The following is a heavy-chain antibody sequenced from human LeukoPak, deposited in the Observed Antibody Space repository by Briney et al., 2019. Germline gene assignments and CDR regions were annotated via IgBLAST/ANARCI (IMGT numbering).Heavy chain of an antibody. J-gene: IGHJ5*02. Sequence: ASETLSLTCSVSGASINSCWWSWSRQPPGGGVEWIAYIHHSGDTNYNPSLKSRVTISLDTSKNQVSLMLTSVTAADTAVYFCPTHVLFDSNLYSSWFDPWGQGTLVTVSS. CDR2: IHHSGDT. CDR1: GASINSCW. CDR3: PTHVLFDSNLYSSWFDP. V-gene: IGHV4-59*08. D-gene: IGHD5/OR15-5a*01.